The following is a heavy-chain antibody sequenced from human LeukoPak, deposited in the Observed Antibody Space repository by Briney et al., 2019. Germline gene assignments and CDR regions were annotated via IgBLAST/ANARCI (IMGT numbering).Heavy chain of an antibody. J-gene: IGHJ3*02. V-gene: IGHV3-66*01. CDR1: GFTISSNY. D-gene: IGHD3-10*01. CDR3: ARDGKLLWFGELSPLAFDI. CDR2: IYSGGTT. Sequence: GGSLRLSCAASGFTISSNYLSWVRQAPGKALEWVSLIYSGGTTYYADSVKGRFTISRDNSKNTLYLQMNSLRAEDTAVYYCARDGKLLWFGELSPLAFDIWGQGTMVTVSS.